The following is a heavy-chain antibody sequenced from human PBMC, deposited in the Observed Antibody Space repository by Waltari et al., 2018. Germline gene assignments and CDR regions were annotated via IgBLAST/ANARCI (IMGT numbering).Heavy chain of an antibody. Sequence: EVQLLESGGGLVQPGGSLRLSCGASGFSFNNYAMNWVRQGPGKGLEWVSTIKGADDSTYYADSVKGRFTISRDKFRNTLYLQMNSLRAEDTAIYYCAKDDGRDTNWKFFQHWGQGTLVSVSS. J-gene: IGHJ1*01. V-gene: IGHV3-23*01. CDR1: GFSFNNYA. CDR3: AKDDGRDTNWKFFQH. D-gene: IGHD2-8*01. CDR2: IKGADDST.